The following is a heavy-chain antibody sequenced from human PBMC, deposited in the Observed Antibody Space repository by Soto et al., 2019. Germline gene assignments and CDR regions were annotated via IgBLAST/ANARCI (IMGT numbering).Heavy chain of an antibody. Sequence: GGSLRLSCAASGFTVSSNYMSWVRQAPGKGLEWVSVIYSCGSTYYADSVKGRFTISRDNSKNTLYLQMNSLRAEDTAVYYCARDSILGGAYCGGDPTVDYYYGMDVWGQGTTVTVSS. J-gene: IGHJ6*02. CDR3: ARDSILGGAYCGGDPTVDYYYGMDV. CDR2: IYSCGST. V-gene: IGHV3-66*03. D-gene: IGHD2-21*02. CDR1: GFTVSSNY.